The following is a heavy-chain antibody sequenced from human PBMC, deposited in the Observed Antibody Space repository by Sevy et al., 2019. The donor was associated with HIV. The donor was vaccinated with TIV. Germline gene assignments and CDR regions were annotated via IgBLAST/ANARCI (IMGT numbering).Heavy chain of an antibody. CDR1: GFIFSSFG. CDR2: IHYKRSDK. D-gene: IGHD2-8*02. CDR3: AKDYSTARYGYYYGMDV. Sequence: GESLKISCAASGFIFSSFGMHWVRQAPGKGLEWVAFIHYKRSDKYHADAVKGRYTISRDNSKNTAYLQMSSLRAEDTAMYYCAKDYSTARYGYYYGMDVRGQGTAVTVSS. V-gene: IGHV3-30*02. J-gene: IGHJ6*02.